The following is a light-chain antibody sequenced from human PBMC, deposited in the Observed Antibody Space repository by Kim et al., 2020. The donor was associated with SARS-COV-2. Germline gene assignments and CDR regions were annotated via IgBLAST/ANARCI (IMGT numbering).Light chain of an antibody. V-gene: IGKV4-1*01. CDR2: WAS. CDR1: QSVFDSSDNKNH. Sequence: ATITCKSSQSVFDSSDNKNHLAWYQVKPGQPPKVLITWASARESGVPDRFSGSGSGTDFTLTISSLQAEDVAVYYCQQHHSFPRSFGQGTKVDIK. J-gene: IGKJ1*01. CDR3: QQHHSFPRS.